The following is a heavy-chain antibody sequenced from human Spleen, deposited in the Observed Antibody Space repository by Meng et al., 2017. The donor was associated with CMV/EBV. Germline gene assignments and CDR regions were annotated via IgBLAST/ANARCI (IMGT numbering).Heavy chain of an antibody. V-gene: IGHV4-4*02. D-gene: IGHD1-26*01. CDR2: IFYDGRT. CDR1: GGSIRSSKW. J-gene: IGHJ4*02. CDR3: ARRPLEGAADY. Sequence: AVSGGSIRSSKWWTWVRQPPGEGLEWIGEIFYDGRTNYNPSLKSRVTISVDKSKNRFSLTLTYMTAADTAVYYCARRPLEGAADYWGQGTLVTVSS.